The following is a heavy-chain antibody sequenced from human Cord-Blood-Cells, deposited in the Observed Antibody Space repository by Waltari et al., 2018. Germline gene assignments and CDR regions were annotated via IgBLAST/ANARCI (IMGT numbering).Heavy chain of an antibody. V-gene: IGHV3-23*04. CDR3: AKDPDYDILTGYYWFDP. CDR1: GSTFSSYA. Sequence: EVQLVESGGGLVQPGGSLRLSCAASGSTFSSYAMSWVRQAPGKGLEWVSAISGSGGSTYYADSVKGRFTISRDNSKNTLYLQMNSLRAEDTAVYYCAKDPDYDILTGYYWFDPWGQGTLVTVSS. J-gene: IGHJ5*02. D-gene: IGHD3-9*01. CDR2: ISGSGGST.